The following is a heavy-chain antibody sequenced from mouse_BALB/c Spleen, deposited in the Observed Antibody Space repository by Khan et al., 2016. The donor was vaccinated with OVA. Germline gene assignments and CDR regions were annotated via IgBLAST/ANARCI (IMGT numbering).Heavy chain of an antibody. J-gene: IGHJ4*01. Sequence: QIQLVQSGPELKKPGETVKISCKASGYTFTNYGMNWVKQAPGKALKWMGWKSTYTGEPTYADDFKGRFAFSVETSASTAYWQINNLKNEDTATYFCTRPPHFSYVLVYWGPGTSVTVSS. CDR3: TRPPHFSYVLVY. CDR1: GYTFTNYG. V-gene: IGHV9-3-1*01. CDR2: KSTYTGEP.